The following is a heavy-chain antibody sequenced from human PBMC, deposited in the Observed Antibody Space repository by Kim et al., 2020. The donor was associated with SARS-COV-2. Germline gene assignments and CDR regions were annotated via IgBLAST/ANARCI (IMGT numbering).Heavy chain of an antibody. D-gene: IGHD3-10*01. V-gene: IGHV4-34*01. Sequence: NPSLKSRVTISVDTSKNQFSLKLSSVTAADTAVYYCARGLLWFGEWNFDPWGQGTLVTVSS. CDR3: ARGLLWFGEWNFDP. J-gene: IGHJ5*02.